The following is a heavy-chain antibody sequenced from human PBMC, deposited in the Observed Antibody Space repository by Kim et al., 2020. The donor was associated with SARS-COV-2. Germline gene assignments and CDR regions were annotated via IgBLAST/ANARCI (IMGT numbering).Heavy chain of an antibody. V-gene: IGHV1-69*02. CDR3: AIGIAAAGTKYYFDY. J-gene: IGHJ4*02. Sequence: KFQGRVTITADKSTSTAYMELSSLRSEDTAVYYCAIGIAAAGTKYYFDYWGQGTLVTVSS. D-gene: IGHD6-13*01.